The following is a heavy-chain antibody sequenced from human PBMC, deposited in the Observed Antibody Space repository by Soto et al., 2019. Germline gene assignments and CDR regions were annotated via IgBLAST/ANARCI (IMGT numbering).Heavy chain of an antibody. J-gene: IGHJ5*02. Sequence: QVTLKESGPVLVKPTETLTLTCTVSGFSLSNARMGVSWIRQPPGKALEWLAHIFSNDEKSYSTSLKSRLTISKANSKSQVVLTMTNMDPVDTATYYCARIPPSGYAWRDGVRFDPWGQGTLVTVSS. V-gene: IGHV2-26*01. CDR3: ARIPPSGYAWRDGVRFDP. CDR1: GFSLSNARMG. D-gene: IGHD5-12*01. CDR2: IFSNDEK.